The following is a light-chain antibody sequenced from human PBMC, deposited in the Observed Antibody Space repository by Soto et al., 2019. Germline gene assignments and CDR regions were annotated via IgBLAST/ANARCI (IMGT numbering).Light chain of an antibody. CDR3: QQRSNWPPP. V-gene: IGKV3-11*01. Sequence: EIVLTQSPATLSLSPGERATLSWRASQSVSSYLAWYQQKPGQAPRLLIYDASNRATGIPARFSGSGSGTDFTLTISSLEPEDFAVYYCQQRSNWPPPFGQGTRLEIK. J-gene: IGKJ5*01. CDR1: QSVSSY. CDR2: DAS.